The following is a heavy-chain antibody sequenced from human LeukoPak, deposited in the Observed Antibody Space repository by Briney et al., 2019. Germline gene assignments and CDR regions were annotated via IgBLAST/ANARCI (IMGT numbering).Heavy chain of an antibody. CDR1: GYSISSGYY. CDR2: IYTSGST. CDR3: ARDRAVAGSLHYYYYMDF. V-gene: IGHV4-4*07. D-gene: IGHD6-19*01. Sequence: SETLSLTCTGSGYSISSGYYWGWIRQPAGKGLEWIGRIYTSGSTNYNPSLKSRVTMSVDTSKNQFSLKLNSVTAADTAVYYCARDRAVAGSLHYYYYMDFWGKGTTVTISS. J-gene: IGHJ6*03.